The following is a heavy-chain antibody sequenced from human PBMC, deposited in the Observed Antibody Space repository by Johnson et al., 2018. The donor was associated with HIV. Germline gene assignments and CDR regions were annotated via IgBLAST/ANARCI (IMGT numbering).Heavy chain of an antibody. CDR1: GFSVSSNY. CDR3: ARDIHVLRYSADAFDI. Sequence: QVQLVESGGGLVKPGGSLRLSCAASGFSVSSNYMSWIRQAPGKGLEWVSYISSSGSTIYYADSVKGRFTISRDNAKNSLYLQMNSLRAEDTALYYCARDIHVLRYSADAFDIWGQGTMVTVSS. CDR2: ISSSGSTI. J-gene: IGHJ3*02. D-gene: IGHD3-9*01. V-gene: IGHV3-11*01.